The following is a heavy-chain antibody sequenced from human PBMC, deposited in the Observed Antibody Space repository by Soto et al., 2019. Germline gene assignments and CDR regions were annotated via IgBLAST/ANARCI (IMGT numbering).Heavy chain of an antibody. CDR3: AITTSTVSYWFDP. CDR2: IKEDGGEQ. D-gene: IGHD4-4*01. J-gene: IGHJ5*02. CDR1: GFSFSSYW. Sequence: GGSLRLSCAASGFSFSSYWMSWVRQAPGKGPEWVANIKEDGGEQHYVDSVKGRFTISRDNTENSLFLQMNNLRAEDSAIYYCAITTSTVSYWFDPWGPGTQVTVSS. V-gene: IGHV3-7*03.